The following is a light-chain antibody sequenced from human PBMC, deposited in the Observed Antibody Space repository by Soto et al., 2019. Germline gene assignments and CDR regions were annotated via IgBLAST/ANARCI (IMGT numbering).Light chain of an antibody. CDR3: QQYGSSPRT. CDR2: GAS. CDR1: QSVSSSY. Sequence: ERVLMPAPGALSMTPGERATLSCRASQSVSSSYLAWYQQKPGQAPRLLIYGASSRATGIPDRFSGSGSGTDFTLTISRLEPEDFAVYYCQQYGSSPRTFGQGTK. V-gene: IGKV3-20*01. J-gene: IGKJ1*01.